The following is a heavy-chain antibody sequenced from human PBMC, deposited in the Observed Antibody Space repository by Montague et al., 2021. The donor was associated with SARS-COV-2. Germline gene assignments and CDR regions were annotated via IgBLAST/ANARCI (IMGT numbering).Heavy chain of an antibody. CDR3: ACGEGNGSGYMDV. CDR2: INNGGST. D-gene: IGHD1-26*01. V-gene: IGHV4-34*01. J-gene: IGHJ6*03. CDR1: DGSLSSFY. Sequence: SETLSLTCAVSDGSLSSFYWNWVRQPHGTGLDRIGEINNGGSTYSNPSLKSRVTISVDASKNQFSLRLNSVTAADTAVYYCACGEGNGSGYMDVWGKGTTVTVSS.